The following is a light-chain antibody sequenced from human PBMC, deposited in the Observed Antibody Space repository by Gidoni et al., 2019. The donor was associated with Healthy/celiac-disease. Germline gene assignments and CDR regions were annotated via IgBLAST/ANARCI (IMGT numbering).Light chain of an antibody. CDR2: GAS. V-gene: IGKV4-1*01. J-gene: IGKJ1*01. CDR3: QQYYSIPWT. CDR1: QSVLYSSNNKNN. Sequence: DIVMTQSPDSLAVSLDERATINCKSSQSVLYSSNNKNNLAWYHQKPGQPPKLLIYGASTRESRVPDRFSGGGSGTDFTLTISSLQAEDVAVYYCQQYYSIPWTFGQGTKVEIK.